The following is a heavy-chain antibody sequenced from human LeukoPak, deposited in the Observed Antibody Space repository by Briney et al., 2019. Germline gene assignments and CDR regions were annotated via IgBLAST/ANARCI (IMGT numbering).Heavy chain of an antibody. V-gene: IGHV4-59*08. CDR3: ARLSSHYYGSGTSLYYFDY. D-gene: IGHD3-10*01. CDR2: IYYSGST. Sequence: SETLSLTCTVSGGSISNYYWSWIRQPPGKGLEWIGYIYYSGSTNYNPSLKSRVTILVDTSKNQFSLRLSSVTAADTAVYYCARLSSHYYGSGTSLYYFDYWGQGTLVTVSS. J-gene: IGHJ4*02. CDR1: GGSISNYY.